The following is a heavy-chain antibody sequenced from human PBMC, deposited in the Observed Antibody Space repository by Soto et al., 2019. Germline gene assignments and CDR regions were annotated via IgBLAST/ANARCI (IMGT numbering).Heavy chain of an antibody. CDR1: GFSLSNARMG. CDR3: AWIRRYEWEPGDY. D-gene: IGHD1-26*01. V-gene: IGHV2-26*01. J-gene: IGHJ4*02. Sequence: QVTLKESGPVLVKPTETLTLTCTVSGFSLSNARMGVSWIRQPPGKALEWLAHIFSNDEKSYSTSLKSRLTTSKDTSKSQVVLTMTNMDPVDTATYYCAWIRRYEWEPGDYWGQGTLVTVSS. CDR2: IFSNDEK.